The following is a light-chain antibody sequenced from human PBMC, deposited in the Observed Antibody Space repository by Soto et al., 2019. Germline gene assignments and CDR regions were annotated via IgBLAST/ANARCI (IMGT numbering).Light chain of an antibody. Sequence: QSALTQPASVSGSPGQSIAISCTGTSSDVGGYNYVSWYQQHPGKAPKLMISEVSNRPSGVSNRFSGSKSGNTASLTISGLQAEDEAYYYCSSYTSSSTYVFGTGTKVTVL. V-gene: IGLV2-14*01. CDR3: SSYTSSSTYV. CDR2: EVS. J-gene: IGLJ1*01. CDR1: SSDVGGYNY.